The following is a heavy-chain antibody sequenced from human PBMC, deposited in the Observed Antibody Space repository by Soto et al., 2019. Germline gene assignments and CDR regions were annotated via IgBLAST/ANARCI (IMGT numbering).Heavy chain of an antibody. Sequence: PGGSLRLSCAASGFTFSDYYMSWIRQAPGKGLEWVSYISSSGSTIYYADSVKGRFTISRDNAKNSLYLQMNSLRAEDTAVYYYARDLGCSGGSCYTPGAFDIWGQGTMVTVSS. V-gene: IGHV3-11*01. CDR1: GFTFSDYY. J-gene: IGHJ3*02. CDR3: ARDLGCSGGSCYTPGAFDI. CDR2: ISSSGSTI. D-gene: IGHD2-15*01.